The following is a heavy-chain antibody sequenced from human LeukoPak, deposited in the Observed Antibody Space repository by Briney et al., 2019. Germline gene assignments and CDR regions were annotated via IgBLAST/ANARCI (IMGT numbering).Heavy chain of an antibody. CDR2: IYYSGST. CDR3: ARRLSAAYYGSGSVDY. CDR1: GGSISSSTSY. D-gene: IGHD3-10*01. V-gene: IGHV4-39*01. J-gene: IGHJ4*02. Sequence: SETLSLTCTVSGGSISSSTSYWVWIRQPPGKGLEWIGSIYYSGSTYYSPSLKSRVTVFVDTSENQFSLNLNSVTAADTAVYFRARRLSAAYYGSGSVDYWGQGTLVTVSS.